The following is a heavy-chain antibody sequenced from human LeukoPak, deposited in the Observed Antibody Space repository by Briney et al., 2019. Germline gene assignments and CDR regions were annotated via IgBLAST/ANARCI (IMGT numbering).Heavy chain of an antibody. Sequence: GGSLRLSCAASGFTFSSYSMNWVRQAPGKGLEWVSSISSSSSYIYYADSVKGRFTISRDNAKNSLYLQMNSLRAEDTAVYYCAREAYYYDSSGYSAYYYYYMDVSGKGTTVTVSS. V-gene: IGHV3-21*01. CDR1: GFTFSSYS. CDR2: ISSSSSYI. D-gene: IGHD3-22*01. J-gene: IGHJ6*03. CDR3: AREAYYYDSSGYSAYYYYYMDV.